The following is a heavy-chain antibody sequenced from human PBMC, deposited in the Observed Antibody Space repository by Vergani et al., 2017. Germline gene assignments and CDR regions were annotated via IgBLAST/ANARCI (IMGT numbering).Heavy chain of an antibody. CDR3: AKGIAAAGLGY. V-gene: IGHV4-38-2*01. CDR2: IYHSGST. D-gene: IGHD6-13*01. Sequence: QVQLQESGPGLVKPSETLSLTCAVSGYSISSGYYWGWIRQPPGKGLAWIGSIYHSGSTYYNPSLKSRVTISVDTSKNQFSLKLSSVTAADTAVYYCAKGIAAAGLGYWGQGTLVTVSS. J-gene: IGHJ4*02. CDR1: GYSISSGYY.